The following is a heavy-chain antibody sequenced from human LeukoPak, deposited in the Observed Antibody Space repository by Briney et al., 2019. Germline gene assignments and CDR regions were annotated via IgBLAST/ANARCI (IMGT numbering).Heavy chain of an antibody. CDR1: GGSISSSNW. D-gene: IGHD3-9*01. CDR3: ARASHRSHDTIYGMDV. Sequence: SETLSLTCAVSGGSISSSNWWSWVRQPPGKGLEWIGEIYRTGSTNYNPSLKSRVTISVDKSKNQFSLKLSSVTAADTAMYYCARASHRSHDTIYGMDVWGQGTTVIVSS. V-gene: IGHV4-4*02. J-gene: IGHJ6*02. CDR2: IYRTGST.